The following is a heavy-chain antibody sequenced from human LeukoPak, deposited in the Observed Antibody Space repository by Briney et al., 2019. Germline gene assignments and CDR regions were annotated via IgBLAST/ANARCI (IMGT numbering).Heavy chain of an antibody. CDR3: AKGGFSDY. J-gene: IGHJ4*02. Sequence: GGXXRXXCAASGFTFSXYXXSWVXQAPGKGLEWVSAISGSGGSTYYADSVKGRFTISRDNSKNTLYLQMNSLRAEDTAVYYCAKGGFSDYWGQGTLVTVSS. CDR1: GFTFSXYX. CDR2: ISGSGGST. V-gene: IGHV3-23*01. D-gene: IGHD3-22*01.